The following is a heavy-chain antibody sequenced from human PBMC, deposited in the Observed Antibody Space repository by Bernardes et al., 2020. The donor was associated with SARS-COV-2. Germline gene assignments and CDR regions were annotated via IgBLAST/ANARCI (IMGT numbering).Heavy chain of an antibody. J-gene: IGHJ4*02. D-gene: IGHD3-22*01. V-gene: IGHV3-23*01. CDR2: ISGSGGSP. CDR1: GFTFSSYA. CDR3: AKDNYDSSGYYGARDY. Sequence: GGSLRLSCAASGFTFSSYAMSWVRQAPGKGLEWVSAISGSGGSPYYADSVKGRFTISRDNSKNTLYLQMNSLRAEDTAVYYCAKDNYDSSGYYGARDYWGQGTLVTVSS.